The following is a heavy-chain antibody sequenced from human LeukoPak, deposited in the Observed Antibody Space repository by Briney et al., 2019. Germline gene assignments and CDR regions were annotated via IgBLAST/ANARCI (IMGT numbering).Heavy chain of an antibody. D-gene: IGHD5-18*01. V-gene: IGHV1-2*06. Sequence: ASVKVSCKTSGYSFTGYYIHWVRQAPGQGLEWMGRINPNSGGPNYGQKFQGTVTMTRDTSISTAYLELSNLRSDDTAAYYCVRGYSYGCYFDYWGQGSLVTVSS. CDR2: INPNSGGP. CDR3: VRGYSYGCYFDY. J-gene: IGHJ4*02. CDR1: GYSFTGYY.